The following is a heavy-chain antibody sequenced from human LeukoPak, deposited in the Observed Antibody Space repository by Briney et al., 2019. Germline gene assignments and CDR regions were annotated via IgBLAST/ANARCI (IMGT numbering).Heavy chain of an antibody. CDR1: GVSISSYY. D-gene: IGHD2-15*01. Sequence: KPSETLSLTCTVSGVSISSYYWSWIRQPPGKGLEWIGYIYYSGSTNYNPSLKSRVTISVDTSKNQFSLKLTSVTAADTAVYYCAREGWDLWGRGTLVTVSS. CDR3: AREGWDL. J-gene: IGHJ2*01. CDR2: IYYSGST. V-gene: IGHV4-59*01.